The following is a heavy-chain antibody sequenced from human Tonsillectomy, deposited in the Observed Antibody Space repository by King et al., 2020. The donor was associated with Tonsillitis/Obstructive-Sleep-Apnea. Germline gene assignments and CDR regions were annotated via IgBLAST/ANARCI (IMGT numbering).Heavy chain of an antibody. J-gene: IGHJ4*02. D-gene: IGHD3-22*01. CDR1: GGSISSSSFY. V-gene: IGHV4-39*01. CDR2: ICYSGST. CDR3: ARQSDNSDYYLFDY. Sequence: QLQESGPGLVKPSETLSLTCTVSGGSISSSSFYWGWIRQPPGKGLEWVGSICYSGSTYYNPSLKSRVAISVDTSKNQFSLKMTSVTAADTAVYYCARQSDNSDYYLFDYWGQGTLVTVSS.